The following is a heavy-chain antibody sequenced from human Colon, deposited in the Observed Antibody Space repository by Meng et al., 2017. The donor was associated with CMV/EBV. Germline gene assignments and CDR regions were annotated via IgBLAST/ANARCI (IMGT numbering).Heavy chain of an antibody. Sequence: SETLSLTCTASGGSVSSGSYYWSWLRQSPGKGLEWVGYIYYSGRTTNYNASLKGRVTISLDTSKNQFSLKLSSVTAVDTAVYYCARDYSCSSDNCYQGIDPWGQGALVTVSS. CDR1: GGSVSSGSYY. CDR3: ARDYSCSSDNCYQGIDP. V-gene: IGHV4-61*01. J-gene: IGHJ5*02. CDR2: IYYSGRTT. D-gene: IGHD2-21*01.